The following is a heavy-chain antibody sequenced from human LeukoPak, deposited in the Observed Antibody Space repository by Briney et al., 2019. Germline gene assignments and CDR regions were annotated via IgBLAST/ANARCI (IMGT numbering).Heavy chain of an antibody. CDR3: ARHKQYTAGWYEPNFDY. D-gene: IGHD6-19*01. J-gene: IGHJ4*02. Sequence: GGSLKISCKGSGYTFSSYWITWVRQMPGKGLEWMGRIYPSAPYTNYSPSFQGHVTIFADKSSTTAYLKWSSLKASDTAMYYCARHKQYTAGWYEPNFDYWGQGTLVTVSS. CDR1: GYTFSSYW. V-gene: IGHV5-10-1*01. CDR2: IYPSAPYT.